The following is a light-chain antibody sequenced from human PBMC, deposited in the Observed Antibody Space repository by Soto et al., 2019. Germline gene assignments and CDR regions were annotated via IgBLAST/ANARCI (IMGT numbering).Light chain of an antibody. CDR1: QSVSSN. Sequence: EIVMAQSPATLSVSPGARATLSCRASQSVSSNLDWHRQKPGQAPRILMYDASTRATGIPARFSGSASGTELTITISSLQSEDVAVYDCQQYHNWPITFGQGTRLEIK. V-gene: IGKV3-15*01. CDR2: DAS. J-gene: IGKJ5*01. CDR3: QQYHNWPIT.